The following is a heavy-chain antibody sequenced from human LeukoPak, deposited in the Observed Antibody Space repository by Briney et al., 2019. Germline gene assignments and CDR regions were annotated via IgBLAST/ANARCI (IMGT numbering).Heavy chain of an antibody. CDR1: GLTFSGSA. V-gene: IGHV3-23*01. J-gene: IGHJ4*02. Sequence: VGSLRLPCAASGLTFSGSAMSWVRQAPGKGLEWVSLISGSGNSTYYADSVKGRFTISRDNSKNTLYLQMNSLRAEDATVNYFGKVVVLVSSNRYYFDYWGQGTLVTVSS. CDR3: GKVVVLVSSNRYYFDY. D-gene: IGHD2-15*01. CDR2: ISGSGNST.